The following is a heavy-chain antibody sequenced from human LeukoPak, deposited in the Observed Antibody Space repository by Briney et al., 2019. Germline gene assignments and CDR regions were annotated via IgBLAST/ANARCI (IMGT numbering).Heavy chain of an antibody. CDR3: ARGGHAVKMTAPFQY. CDR2: IHSGGITT. D-gene: IGHD2-21*02. V-gene: IGHV3-48*03. Sequence: TGGSLRLSCAASGFTFSDYEMNWVRQAPGKGLEWVSKIHSGGITTYYADSVKGRFTISRDNAKSSLYLQMKSLNDEDTAVYYCARGGHAVKMTAPFQYWGQGTLVTVSS. CDR1: GFTFSDYE. J-gene: IGHJ4*02.